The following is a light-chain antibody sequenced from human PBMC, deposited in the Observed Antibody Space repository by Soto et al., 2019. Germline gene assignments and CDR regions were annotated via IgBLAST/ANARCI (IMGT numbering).Light chain of an antibody. V-gene: IGKV1-9*01. CDR3: LHLNSYSPDT. CDR1: QGISSY. Sequence: DIQLTQSPSFLSASVGDRVTITCRASQGISSYLAWYQQKPGKAPKLLIFAASTLQNGVPSRFSGSGSGTEFTLTNSSLQPEDFATYYCLHLNSYSPDTFGPGTKVDIK. J-gene: IGKJ3*01. CDR2: AAS.